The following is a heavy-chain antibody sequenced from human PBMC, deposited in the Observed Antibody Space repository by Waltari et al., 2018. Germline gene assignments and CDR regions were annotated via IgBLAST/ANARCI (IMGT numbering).Heavy chain of an antibody. Sequence: QVQLQQWGAGLLKPSETLSLTCAVYGGSFSGSYCSWIRQPPGKGLEWIGEINHSGSTNYNPSLKSRVTISVDTSKNQFSLKLSSVTAADTAVYYCARLYSSPLDYWGQGTLVTVSS. J-gene: IGHJ4*02. D-gene: IGHD6-13*01. CDR1: GGSFSGSY. CDR2: INHSGST. V-gene: IGHV4-34*01. CDR3: ARLYSSPLDY.